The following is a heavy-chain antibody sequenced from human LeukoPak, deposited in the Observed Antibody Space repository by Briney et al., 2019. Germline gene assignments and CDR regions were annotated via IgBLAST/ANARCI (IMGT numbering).Heavy chain of an antibody. J-gene: IGHJ5*02. CDR3: ARGRWVGSGIMFDP. CDR2: IYYSGST. V-gene: IGHV4-59*08. CDR1: GGSISSYY. Sequence: SETLSLTCTVSGGSISSYYWSWIRQPPGKGLEWIGYIYYSGSTNYNPSLKSRVTISVDTSKNQFSLKLSSVTAADTAVYYCARGRWVGSGIMFDPWGQGTLVTVSS. D-gene: IGHD3-10*01.